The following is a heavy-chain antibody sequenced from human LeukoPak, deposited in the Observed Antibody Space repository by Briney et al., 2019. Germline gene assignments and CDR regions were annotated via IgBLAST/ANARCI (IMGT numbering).Heavy chain of an antibody. D-gene: IGHD5-12*01. V-gene: IGHV3-30*02. Sequence: GGSLRLSCAASGFTFSSYGMHWVRQAPGKGLEWVAFIRYDGSNKYYADSVKGRFTISRDNSKNTLYLQMNSLRAEDTAVYYCAKEGVYSGYDRAAPGYWGRGTLVTVSS. CDR2: IRYDGSNK. J-gene: IGHJ4*02. CDR1: GFTFSSYG. CDR3: AKEGVYSGYDRAAPGY.